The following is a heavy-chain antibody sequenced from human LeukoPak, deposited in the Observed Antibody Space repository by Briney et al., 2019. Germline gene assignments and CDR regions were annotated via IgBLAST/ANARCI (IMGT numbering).Heavy chain of an antibody. J-gene: IGHJ6*03. CDR2: ISSSSSYI. Sequence: GGSLRLSCAASGFTFSSYSMNWVRQAPGKGLEWVSSISSSSSYIYYADSVKGRFTISRDNAKNSLYLQMNSLRADDTAVYYCARLASTKYYSMSYYYYYYMDVWGKGTTVTVSS. CDR1: GFTFSSYS. D-gene: IGHD2/OR15-2a*01. V-gene: IGHV3-21*04. CDR3: ARLASTKYYSMSYYYYYYMDV.